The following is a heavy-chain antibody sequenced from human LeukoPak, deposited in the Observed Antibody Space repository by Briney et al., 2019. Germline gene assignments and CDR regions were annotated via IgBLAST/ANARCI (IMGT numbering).Heavy chain of an antibody. CDR1: GFTFRNYG. CDR2: IWYDSSNK. D-gene: IGHD2-2*01. V-gene: IGHV3-33*01. CDR3: TRMVWRSRPFDY. J-gene: IGHJ4*02. Sequence: GGSLRLSCAASGFTFRNYGMHWVRQAPGKGLEWVAIIWYDSSNKYYAASVKGRFTISRDNSKNSLYLQMNSLRAEDTAVYYCTRMVWRSRPFDYWGQGTLVTVSS.